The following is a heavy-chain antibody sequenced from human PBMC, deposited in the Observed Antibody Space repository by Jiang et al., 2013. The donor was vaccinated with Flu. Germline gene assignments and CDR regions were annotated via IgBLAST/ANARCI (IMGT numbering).Heavy chain of an antibody. CDR2: IYYSGST. Sequence: TLSLTCTVSGGSISSSSYYWGWIRQPPGKGLEWIGSIYYSGSTNYNPSLKSRVTISVDTSKNQFSLKLSSVTAADTAVYYCARRMTRGGYDSPYYYYGMDVWGQGTTVTVSS. V-gene: IGHV4-39*07. CDR1: GGSISSSSYY. D-gene: IGHD5-12*01. CDR3: ARRMTRGGYDSPYYYYGMDV. J-gene: IGHJ6*02.